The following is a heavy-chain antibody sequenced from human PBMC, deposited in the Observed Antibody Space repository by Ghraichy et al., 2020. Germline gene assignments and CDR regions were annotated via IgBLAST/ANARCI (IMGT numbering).Heavy chain of an antibody. J-gene: IGHJ4*02. D-gene: IGHD2/OR15-2a*01. V-gene: IGHV3-53*01. CDR3: ARWSFPYYFDY. CDR1: GFTVSRNY. Sequence: GGSLRLSCAASGFTVSRNYMTWVRQAPGKGLEWVSVIYSGGSTYYADSVKGRFTISRDKSKNTLYLQGNSLRAEDTAVYFCARWSFPYYFDYWGQGTLVSVSS. CDR2: IYSGGST.